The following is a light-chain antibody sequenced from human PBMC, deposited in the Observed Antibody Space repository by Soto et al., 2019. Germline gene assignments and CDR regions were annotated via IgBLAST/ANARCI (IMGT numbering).Light chain of an antibody. Sequence: QSALTQPASVSGSPGQSITISCTGTSSDVGGYNYVSWYQQHPGKAPKLMIYDVSNRPSGVSNRFSGSKSGNTASLPISGLQAEDEADYYCRSYTSSSTHVFGTGTKVTVL. CDR1: SSDVGGYNY. CDR3: RSYTSSSTHV. V-gene: IGLV2-14*01. CDR2: DVS. J-gene: IGLJ1*01.